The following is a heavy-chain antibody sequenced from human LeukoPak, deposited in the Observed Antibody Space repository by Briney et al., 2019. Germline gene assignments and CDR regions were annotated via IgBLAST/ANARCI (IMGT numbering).Heavy chain of an antibody. CDR1: GFTFSSYW. J-gene: IGHJ4*02. D-gene: IGHD6-13*01. V-gene: IGHV3-7*01. Sequence: GGSLRLSGAGSGFTFSSYWMSWIRQAPVKGPEWVANIKQDGREKHYVDSVKGRFTISRDNAKNLLFLQMNSLRAEDTAIYYCTRDEAAATDWGQGTLVTVSS. CDR2: IKQDGREK. CDR3: TRDEAAATD.